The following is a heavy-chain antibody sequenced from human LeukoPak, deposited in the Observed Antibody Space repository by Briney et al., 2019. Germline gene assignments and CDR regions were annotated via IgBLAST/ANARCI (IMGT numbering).Heavy chain of an antibody. CDR1: GFTFSSYA. CDR2: ISGSGGST. D-gene: IGHD4-17*01. CDR3: AKYTAFGDPSGY. Sequence: GGSLRLSCAASGFTFSSYAMSWVRQAPGKGLEWVPAISGSGGSTYYADSVKGRFTISRDNSKNTLYLQMYSLRAEDTAVYYCAKYTAFGDPSGYWGQGTLVTVSS. V-gene: IGHV3-23*01. J-gene: IGHJ4*02.